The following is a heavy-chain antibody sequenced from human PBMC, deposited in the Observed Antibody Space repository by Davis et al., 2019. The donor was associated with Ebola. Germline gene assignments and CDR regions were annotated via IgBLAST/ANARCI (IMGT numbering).Heavy chain of an antibody. V-gene: IGHV3-30*18. CDR2: ISYDGSNK. CDR3: ANDGFIAARPAFDY. Sequence: GESLKISCAASGFTFSSYGMHWVRQAPGKGLERVAVISYDGSNKYYADSVKGRFTISRDNSKNTLYLQMNSLRAEDTAVYYCANDGFIAARPAFDYWGQGTLVTVSS. J-gene: IGHJ4*02. CDR1: GFTFSSYG. D-gene: IGHD6-6*01.